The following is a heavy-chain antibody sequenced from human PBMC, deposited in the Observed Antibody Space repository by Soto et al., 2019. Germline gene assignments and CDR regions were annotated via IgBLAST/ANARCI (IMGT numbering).Heavy chain of an antibody. V-gene: IGHV1-18*01. CDR2: ISAHNGNT. J-gene: IGHJ4*02. D-gene: IGHD3-10*01. CDR3: AIDSYSGGALEYFFDY. CDR1: GYTFTSYD. Sequence: QVQLVQSGAEVKKPGASVKVSCKASGYTFTSYDMIWVRQAPGQGLEWMGRISAHNGNTDSAQIFQGRFTMTTDTSTSTAFMELKSLRSDDTAVYYCAIDSYSGGALEYFFDYWGQGTLVTVSS.